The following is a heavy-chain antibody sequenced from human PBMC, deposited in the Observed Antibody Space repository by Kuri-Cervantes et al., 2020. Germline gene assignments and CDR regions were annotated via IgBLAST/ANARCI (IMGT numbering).Heavy chain of an antibody. CDR3: ASEVPTVTTGFDY. J-gene: IGHJ4*02. Sequence: ASVKVSCKASGYTFTSYDINWVRQATGQGLEWMGWMNPNSGNTGYAQDFQGRVTMTRNTSMSTAYMELSSLRSDDTAVYYCASEVPTVTTGFDYWGQGTLVTVSS. CDR2: MNPNSGNT. V-gene: IGHV1-8*02. D-gene: IGHD4-17*01. CDR1: GYTFTSYD.